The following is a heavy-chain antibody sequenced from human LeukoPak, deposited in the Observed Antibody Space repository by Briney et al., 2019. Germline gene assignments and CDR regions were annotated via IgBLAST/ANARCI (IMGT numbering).Heavy chain of an antibody. CDR2: IKEDGSQK. CDR3: ARVPSDY. V-gene: IGHV3-7*01. Sequence: GGSLRLSCEASGFTFSSYWMDWVRQAPGKGLEWVASIKEDGSQKDYVASVKGRFTISRDNAKNSLYLQMNNLRAEDTAVYYCARVPSDYWGQGTLVTVSS. J-gene: IGHJ4*02. CDR1: GFTFSSYW.